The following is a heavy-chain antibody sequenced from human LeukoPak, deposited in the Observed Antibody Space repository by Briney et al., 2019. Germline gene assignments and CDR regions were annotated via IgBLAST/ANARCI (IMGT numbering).Heavy chain of an antibody. V-gene: IGHV3-23*01. Sequence: PGGSLRLSCAASGFTFSTYSMNWVRQAPGKGLEWVSAISGSGGSTYYADSVKGRFTISRDNSKNTLYLQMNSLRAEDTAVYYCAKGGGYYDSSGYRAFDYWGQGTLVTVSS. CDR2: ISGSGGST. CDR1: GFTFSTYS. CDR3: AKGGGYYDSSGYRAFDY. D-gene: IGHD3-22*01. J-gene: IGHJ4*02.